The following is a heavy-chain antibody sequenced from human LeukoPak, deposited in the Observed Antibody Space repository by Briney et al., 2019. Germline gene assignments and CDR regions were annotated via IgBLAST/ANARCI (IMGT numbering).Heavy chain of an antibody. CDR1: GFTFSSYA. D-gene: IGHD3-22*01. Sequence: GGSLRLSCAASGFTFSSYAMHWVRQAPGKGLEWVAVISYDGSNKYYADSVKGRFTISRDNSKNTLYLQMNSLRADDTAVYYCARDPLYHDNSGVYPPPHYWGQGTLVTVSS. V-gene: IGHV3-30-3*01. CDR2: ISYDGSNK. CDR3: ARDPLYHDNSGVYPPPHY. J-gene: IGHJ4*02.